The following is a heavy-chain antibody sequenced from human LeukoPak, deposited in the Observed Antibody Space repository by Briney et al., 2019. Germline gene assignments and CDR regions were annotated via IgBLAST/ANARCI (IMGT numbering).Heavy chain of an antibody. CDR1: GFXFSSYW. Sequence: GGSLRLSCAASGFXFSSYWMHWVRQAPGKGLVWVSRINSDETSTSYADSVKGRFTISRDNAKNTLYLQMLSLRAEDTAVYYCARRGYDTGTLDYWGQGTLVTVSS. V-gene: IGHV3-74*01. J-gene: IGHJ4*02. CDR2: INSDETST. CDR3: ARRGYDTGTLDY. D-gene: IGHD3-22*01.